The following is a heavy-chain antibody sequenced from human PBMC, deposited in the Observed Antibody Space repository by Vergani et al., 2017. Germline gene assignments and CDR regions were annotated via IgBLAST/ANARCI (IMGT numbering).Heavy chain of an antibody. CDR1: GGSFSGYY. D-gene: IGHD6-6*01. Sequence: QVQLQQWGAGLLKPSETLSLTCAVYGGSFSGYYWSWIRQPPGKGLEWIGEINHSGSTNYNPSLKSRVTISVDTSKNQFSLKLSSVTAADTAVYYCARGCLRGSYSSWYYYYYGMDVWGQGTTVTVSS. V-gene: IGHV4-34*01. CDR3: ARGCLRGSYSSWYYYYYGMDV. CDR2: INHSGST. J-gene: IGHJ6*02.